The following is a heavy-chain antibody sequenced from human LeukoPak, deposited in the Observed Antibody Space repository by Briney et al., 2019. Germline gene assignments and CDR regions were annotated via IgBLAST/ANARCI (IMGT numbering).Heavy chain of an antibody. V-gene: IGHV4-59*12. CDR1: GGSISSYY. CDR2: IYYSGST. D-gene: IGHD1-26*01. Sequence: SETLSLTCTVSGGSISSYYWSWIRQPPGKGLEWIGYIYYSGSTNYNPSLKSRVTISVDTSKNQFSLKLSSVTAADTAVYYCASMGATYDAFDIWGQGTMVTVSS. J-gene: IGHJ3*02. CDR3: ASMGATYDAFDI.